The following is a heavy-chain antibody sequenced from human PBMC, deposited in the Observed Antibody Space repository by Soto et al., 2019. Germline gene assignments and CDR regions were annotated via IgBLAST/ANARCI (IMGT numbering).Heavy chain of an antibody. D-gene: IGHD1-26*01. J-gene: IGHJ3*01. CDR3: VRGDRGAFDL. CDR1: GFTFSYYW. Sequence: EVQLVESGGGLVQPGESLRLSCAASGFTFSYYWMHWVRQAPGKGLVWVSRVHSDGSSTTYADSVKGRFSISRDNARNTVYLQMNSLRVEDMAVYYCVRGDRGAFDLWGQGTVVTVSS. CDR2: VHSDGSST. V-gene: IGHV3-74*01.